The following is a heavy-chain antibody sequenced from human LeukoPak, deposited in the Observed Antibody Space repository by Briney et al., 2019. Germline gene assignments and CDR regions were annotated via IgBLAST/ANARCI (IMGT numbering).Heavy chain of an antibody. CDR1: GGSISSSSYY. CDR2: IYYSGST. CDR3: ARQYPEPGFYYYYYNMDV. J-gene: IGHJ6*03. Sequence: PSETLSLTCTVSGGSISSSSYYWGWIRQPPGKGLEWIGSIYYSGSTYYNPSLKSRVTISVDTSKNQFSLKLSSVTAADTAVYYCARQYPEPGFYYYYYNMDVWGKGTTVTVSS. V-gene: IGHV4-39*01. D-gene: IGHD1-14*01.